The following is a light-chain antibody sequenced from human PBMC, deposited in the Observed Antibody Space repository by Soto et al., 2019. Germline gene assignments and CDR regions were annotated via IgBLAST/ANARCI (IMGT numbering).Light chain of an antibody. Sequence: DIQMTQSPSSVSASVGDRVTITCRASQDISIRLAWFQQKPGEAPRLLIYTASSLHSGVPSRFSGSGSGTDFTLTISGLQPEDFAPYYCQQGHSFPLTFGGGTKVEIK. CDR3: QQGHSFPLT. CDR1: QDISIR. J-gene: IGKJ4*01. CDR2: TAS. V-gene: IGKV1-12*01.